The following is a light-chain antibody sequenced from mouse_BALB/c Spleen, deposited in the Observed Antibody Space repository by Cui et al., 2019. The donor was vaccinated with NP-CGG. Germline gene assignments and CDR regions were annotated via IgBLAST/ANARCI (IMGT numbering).Light chain of an antibody. J-gene: IGLJ1*01. CDR2: GTN. CDR1: TGAVTTSNY. Sequence: QGVVTQESAPTTSPGETVTLTCRSSTGAVTTSNYANWFQEKPDHLFTGLIGGTNNRAPGVPARFSGSLIGDKAALTITGAQTEDEAIYFCALWYSNHWVFGGGTKLTVL. CDR3: ALWYSNHWV. V-gene: IGLV1*01.